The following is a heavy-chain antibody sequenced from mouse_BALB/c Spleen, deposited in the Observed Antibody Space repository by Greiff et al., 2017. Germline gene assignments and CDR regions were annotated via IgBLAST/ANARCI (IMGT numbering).Heavy chain of an antibody. Sequence: QVQLQQSGPGLVQPSQSLSITCTVSGFSLTSYGVHWVRQSPGKGLEWLGVIWSGGSTDYNAAFISRLSISKDNSKSQVFFKMNSLQANDTAIYYCARSRHYFDYWGQGTTLTVSS. V-gene: IGHV2-2*02. CDR1: GFSLTSYG. CDR2: IWSGGST. J-gene: IGHJ2*01. CDR3: ARSRHYFDY.